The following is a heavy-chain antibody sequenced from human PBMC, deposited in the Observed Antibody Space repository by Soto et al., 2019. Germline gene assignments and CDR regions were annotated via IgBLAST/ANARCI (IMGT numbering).Heavy chain of an antibody. CDR2: INPNSGGT. CDR3: ARGHYDTAHSTVDY. CDR1: GYTFTGYY. D-gene: IGHD3-22*01. V-gene: IGHV1-2*04. Sequence: GASVKVSCKASGYTFTGYYMHWVRQAPGQGLEWMGWINPNSGGTNYAQKFQGWVTMTRDTSISTAYMELSRLRSDDTAVYYCARGHYDTAHSTVDYWGQGTLVTVSS. J-gene: IGHJ4*02.